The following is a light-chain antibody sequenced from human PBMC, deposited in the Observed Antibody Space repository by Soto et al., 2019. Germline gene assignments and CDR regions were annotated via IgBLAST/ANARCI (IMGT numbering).Light chain of an antibody. CDR1: QSLLDSDDGNTY. CDR2: TIS. CDR3: MQRIEFPYT. V-gene: IGKV2-40*01. Sequence: DIVMTQTPLSLPVTPGEPASISCRSGQSLLDSDDGNTYLDWYLQKPGQSPQLLIYTISYRASGVPDRFSGSGSGSDFTLRINRVEAEDVGVYYCMQRIEFPYTFGQGTKLEIK. J-gene: IGKJ2*01.